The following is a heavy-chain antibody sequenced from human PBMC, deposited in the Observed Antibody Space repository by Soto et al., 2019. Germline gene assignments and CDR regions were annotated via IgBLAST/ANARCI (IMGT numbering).Heavy chain of an antibody. J-gene: IGHJ3*02. Sequence: QVQLVESGGGVVQPGRSLRLSCAASGFTFSSYGMHWVRQAPGKGLEWVAVISYDGSNKYYADSVKGRFTISRDNSKNTLYLQMNSLRAEDTAVYYCAKDSTVSDIWGQGTMVTVSS. D-gene: IGHD3-16*01. CDR3: AKDSTVSDI. V-gene: IGHV3-30*18. CDR2: ISYDGSNK. CDR1: GFTFSSYG.